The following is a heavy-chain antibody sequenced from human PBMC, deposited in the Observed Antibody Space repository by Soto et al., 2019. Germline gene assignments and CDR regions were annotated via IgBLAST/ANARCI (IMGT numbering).Heavy chain of an antibody. CDR2: IYSGGST. Sequence: GSLRLSCAASGFTVSSNYMSWVRQAPGKGLEWVSVIYSGGSTYYADSVKGRFTISRDNSKNTLYLQVNSLRVEDTAVYYCARDRGRGYSGYDKWGQRTPVTVSS. J-gene: IGHJ4*02. CDR3: ARDRGRGYSGYDK. CDR1: GFTVSSNY. V-gene: IGHV3-66*01. D-gene: IGHD5-12*01.